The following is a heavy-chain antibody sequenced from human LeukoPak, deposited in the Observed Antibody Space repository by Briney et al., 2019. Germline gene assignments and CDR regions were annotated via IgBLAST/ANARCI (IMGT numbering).Heavy chain of an antibody. Sequence: GGSLRLSCAASGFTFSSYGMHWVRQAPGKGLEWVAVISYDGSNKYYADSVKGRFTISRDNSKNALYLQMNSLRAEDTAVYYCATYSGSHDDAFDIWGQGTMVTVSS. CDR1: GFTFSSYG. J-gene: IGHJ3*02. D-gene: IGHD1-26*01. CDR3: ATYSGSHDDAFDI. V-gene: IGHV3-30*03. CDR2: ISYDGSNK.